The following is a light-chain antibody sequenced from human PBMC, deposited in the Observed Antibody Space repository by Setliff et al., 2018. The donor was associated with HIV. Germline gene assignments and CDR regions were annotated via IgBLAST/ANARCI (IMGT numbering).Light chain of an antibody. CDR1: NIGSES. CDR2: YDS. Sequence: SYELTQPPSVSVAPGKTARITCGGNNIGSESVHWYQQKPGQAPVLVIYYDSDRPSGIPERFSGSNSGNTATLTISRVEAGDEADYYCQVWDSSSDHVVFGGVTKVTVL. CDR3: QVWDSSSDHVV. V-gene: IGLV3-21*04. J-gene: IGLJ2*01.